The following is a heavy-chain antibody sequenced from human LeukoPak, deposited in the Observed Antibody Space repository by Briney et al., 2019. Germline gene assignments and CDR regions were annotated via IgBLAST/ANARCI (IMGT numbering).Heavy chain of an antibody. CDR1: GFTFSTFP. CDR2: ITPTAYNT. CDR3: TKDPKAFVLNLYSPESHNVFDM. J-gene: IGHJ3*02. Sequence: GGSLRLSCAASGFTFSTFPMNWVRQAPGKGLEWVSGITPTAYNTYYADSVKGRFTISRDNSKNTLYLQMNSLTAADTAVYYCTKDPKAFVLNLYSPESHNVFDMWGQGTMVTVSS. V-gene: IGHV3-23*01. D-gene: IGHD1-14*01.